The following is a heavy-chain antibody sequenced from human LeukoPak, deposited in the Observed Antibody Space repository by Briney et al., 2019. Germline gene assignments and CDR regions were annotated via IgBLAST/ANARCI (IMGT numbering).Heavy chain of an antibody. Sequence: GGSLRPSCAASGFTFSSYAMSWVRQAPGKGLEWVSAISGSGGSTYYADSVKGRFTISRDNSKNTLYLQMNSLRAEDTAVYYCARAPGIAAAATNWGQGTLVTVSS. D-gene: IGHD6-13*01. V-gene: IGHV3-23*01. CDR1: GFTFSSYA. CDR3: ARAPGIAAAATN. J-gene: IGHJ4*02. CDR2: ISGSGGST.